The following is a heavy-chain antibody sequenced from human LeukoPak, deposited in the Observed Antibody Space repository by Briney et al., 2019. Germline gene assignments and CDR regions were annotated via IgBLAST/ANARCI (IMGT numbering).Heavy chain of an antibody. D-gene: IGHD3-3*01. Sequence: ASVKVSCKASGYTFTSYFMHRVRQAPGQGLEWMGGIIPIFGTANYAQKFQGRVTITADESTSTAYMELSSLRSEDTAVYYCARGEHDFWSGLAGGYGMDVWGQGTTVTVSS. J-gene: IGHJ6*02. CDR1: GYTFTSYF. CDR2: IIPIFGTA. V-gene: IGHV1-69*13. CDR3: ARGEHDFWSGLAGGYGMDV.